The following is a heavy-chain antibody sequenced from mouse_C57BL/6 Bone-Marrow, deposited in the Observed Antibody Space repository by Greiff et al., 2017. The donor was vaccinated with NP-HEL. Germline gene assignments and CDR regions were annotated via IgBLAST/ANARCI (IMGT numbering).Heavy chain of an antibody. J-gene: IGHJ2*01. V-gene: IGHV14-4*01. D-gene: IGHD1-1*01. CDR3: TTAFITTVVAH. CDR2: IDPENGDT. CDR1: GFNIKDDY. Sequence: VQLQQSGAELVRPGASVKLSCTASGFNIKDDYMHWVKQRPEQGLEWLGWIDPENGDTEYASKFPGQATITADTSSNTAYLQLSSLTSEDTAVYYCTTAFITTVVAHWGQGTTLTVSS.